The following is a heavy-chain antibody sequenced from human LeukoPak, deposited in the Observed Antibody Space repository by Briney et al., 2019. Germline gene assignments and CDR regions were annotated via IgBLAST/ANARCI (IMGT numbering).Heavy chain of an antibody. CDR2: IYSDGNT. D-gene: IGHD1-26*01. V-gene: IGHV3-53*01. CDR1: GFTVSSNY. Sequence: GGSLRLSCAASGFTVSSNYMSWVRQAPGKGLEWVSVIYSDGNTYYADSVKGRFTISRDNSKNTLYLQMNSLRAEDTAVYYCARDFSGKGDAFDIWGQGTMVTVSS. CDR3: ARDFSGKGDAFDI. J-gene: IGHJ3*02.